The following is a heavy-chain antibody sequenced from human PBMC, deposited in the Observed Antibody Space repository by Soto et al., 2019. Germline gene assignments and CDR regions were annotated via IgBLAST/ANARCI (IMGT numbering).Heavy chain of an antibody. CDR1: GGSFSGYY. D-gene: IGHD3-10*01. V-gene: IGHV4-34*01. CDR2: INHSGST. Sequence: VQLQQWGAGLLKPSETLSLTCAVYGGSFSGYYWSWIRQPPGKGLEWIGEINHSGSTNYNPSLKSRVTISVDTSKNQCSLKLSSVTAAATAVYYCAIGSGSYYNWFDPWGKGTLVTVSS. J-gene: IGHJ5*02. CDR3: AIGSGSYYNWFDP.